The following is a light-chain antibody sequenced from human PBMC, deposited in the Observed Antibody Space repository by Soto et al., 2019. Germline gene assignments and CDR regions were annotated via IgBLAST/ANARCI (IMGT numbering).Light chain of an antibody. CDR2: GAS. Sequence: EIVLTQSPCTLSLSPGERATLSCRASQSVSSNLAWYQQKPGQAPRLLIYGASTRATGIPARFSGSGSGTEFTLTISSLQSEDFAVYYCQQYNNWPSGTFGQGTKVDIK. CDR1: QSVSSN. J-gene: IGKJ1*01. V-gene: IGKV3-15*01. CDR3: QQYNNWPSGT.